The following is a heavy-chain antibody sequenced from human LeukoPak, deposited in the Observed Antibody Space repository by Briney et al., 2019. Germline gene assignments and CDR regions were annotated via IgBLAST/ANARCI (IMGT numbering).Heavy chain of an antibody. CDR2: INPSGGST. V-gene: IGHV1-46*01. D-gene: IGHD5-12*01. J-gene: IGHJ4*02. CDR3: VRESATTGTYDY. Sequence: ASVKVSCKASGYTFTSYYMHWVRQAPGQGLEWMGIINPSGGSTSYAQKFQGRVTMTRDTSTSTVYMELSSLRSEDTAVYYCVRESATTGTYDYWGQGTLVTVSS. CDR1: GYTFTSYY.